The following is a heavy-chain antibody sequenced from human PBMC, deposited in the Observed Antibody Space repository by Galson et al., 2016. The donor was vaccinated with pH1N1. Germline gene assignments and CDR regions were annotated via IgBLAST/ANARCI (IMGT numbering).Heavy chain of an antibody. J-gene: IGHJ4*02. CDR3: ATEDYYTSLY. CDR1: GFIFSDYW. V-gene: IGHV3-7*01. Sequence: LRLSCAASGFIFSDYWMSWVRQAPGKGLEWVAKINQDGSRKYYVDSMKGRCTISRDSAENSLSLQMNSLRVEDTALYYCATEDYYTSLYWGQGILGTVSS. CDR2: INQDGSRK. D-gene: IGHD1-26*01.